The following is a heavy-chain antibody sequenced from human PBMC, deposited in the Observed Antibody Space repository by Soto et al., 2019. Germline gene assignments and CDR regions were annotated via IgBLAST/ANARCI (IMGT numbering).Heavy chain of an antibody. CDR1: GYTFTAFY. CDR3: TTLRLDP. J-gene: IGHJ5*02. CDR2: VNPNTGVT. Sequence: ASVKVSCKASGYTFTAFYMNWVRQAPGQGLEWMGWVNPNTGVTKYAQKFQGRVTMTRDTSINTAYMELSGLASDDTAVYYCTTLRLDPWGQGTLVTVSS. D-gene: IGHD3-9*01. V-gene: IGHV1-2*02.